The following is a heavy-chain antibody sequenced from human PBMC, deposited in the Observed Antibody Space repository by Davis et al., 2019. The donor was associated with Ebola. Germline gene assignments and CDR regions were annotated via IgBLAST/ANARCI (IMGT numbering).Heavy chain of an antibody. CDR2: ISAYNGNT. J-gene: IGHJ3*02. V-gene: IGHV1-18*01. Sequence: ASVKVSCKASGYTFTSYGISWVRQAPGQGLEWMGWISAYNGNTNYAQKLQGRVTMTTDTSTSTAYMELRSLRSDDTAVYYCAREIGVAVPGVMKDAFDIWGQGTVVTVSS. CDR3: AREIGVAVPGVMKDAFDI. CDR1: GYTFTSYG. D-gene: IGHD2-2*01.